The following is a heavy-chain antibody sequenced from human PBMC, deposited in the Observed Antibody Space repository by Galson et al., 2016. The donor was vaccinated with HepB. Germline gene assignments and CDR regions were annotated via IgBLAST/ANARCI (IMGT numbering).Heavy chain of an antibody. CDR2: INSDATIS. V-gene: IGHV3-74*01. Sequence: SLRLSCAASGFAFSSHWMHWVRQDLGKGLVWVSRINSDATISNYADSVKGRFTISRDNAKNTLYLQMNSLRAEDTAVYFCVRDHSVVPTTAYNWFDPWGRGTLVTVSS. D-gene: IGHD4-23*01. CDR1: GFAFSSHW. J-gene: IGHJ5*02. CDR3: VRDHSVVPTTAYNWFDP.